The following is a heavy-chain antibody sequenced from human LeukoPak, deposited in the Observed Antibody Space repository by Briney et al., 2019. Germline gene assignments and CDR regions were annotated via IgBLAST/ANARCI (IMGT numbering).Heavy chain of an antibody. CDR3: ARGGKRWLQFGYYYYMDV. CDR1: GYSISSGYY. Sequence: SETLSLTCSVSGYSISSGYYWSWIRQPPGKGLEWIGYIYYSGSTNYNPSLKSRVTISVDTSKNQFSLKLSSVTAADTAVYYCARGGKRWLQFGYYYYMDVWGKGTTVTVSS. J-gene: IGHJ6*03. CDR2: IYYSGST. V-gene: IGHV4-38-2*02. D-gene: IGHD5-24*01.